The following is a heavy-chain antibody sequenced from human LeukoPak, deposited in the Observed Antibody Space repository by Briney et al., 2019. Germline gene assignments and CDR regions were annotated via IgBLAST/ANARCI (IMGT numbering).Heavy chain of an antibody. D-gene: IGHD3-10*01. CDR1: GYTFTRYY. J-gene: IGHJ4*02. CDR3: ARDVGAGVLLWFGN. CDR2: INLNSGGT. V-gene: IGHV1-2*02. Sequence: GASVKVSCKASGYTFTRYYMHWGRQAPGQGLEWMGWINLNSGGTNYAQQFQGRVTMTRDTSISTAYMELSRLRCDDTAVYYCARDVGAGVLLWFGNWGQGTLVTVSS.